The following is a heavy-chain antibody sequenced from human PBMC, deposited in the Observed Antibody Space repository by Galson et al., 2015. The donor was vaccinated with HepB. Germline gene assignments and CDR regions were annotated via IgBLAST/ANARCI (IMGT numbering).Heavy chain of an antibody. J-gene: IGHJ4*02. CDR2: ISGSGRTT. D-gene: IGHD3-22*01. CDR1: GLTFNNFA. CDR3: AKGEPMILVLIVRYLDD. V-gene: IGHV3-23*01. Sequence: SLRLSCAVSGLTFNNFAMTWVRQAPGKGLEWVSTISGSGRTTYYATSVKGRFTVSRDDSKNTLNLHMSSLRAEDTAVYYCAKGEPMILVLIVRYLDDWGQGTLVTVSS.